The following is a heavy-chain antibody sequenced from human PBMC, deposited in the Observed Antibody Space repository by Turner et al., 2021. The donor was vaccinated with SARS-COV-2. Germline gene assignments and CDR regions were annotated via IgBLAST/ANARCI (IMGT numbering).Heavy chain of an antibody. CDR3: ATAPGMTTTGWFDP. CDR2: FDPEDGET. D-gene: IGHD4-4*01. J-gene: IGHJ5*02. Sequence: QVQLVQSGAEVKTPGASVKVSCKVSGYTLIELSMHWVRQAPGKGLEWMGGFDPEDGETIYAQKFQGRVTMTEDTSTDTAYMELSSLRSDDTAVYYCATAPGMTTTGWFDPWGQGTLVTVSS. CDR1: GYTLIELS. V-gene: IGHV1-24*01.